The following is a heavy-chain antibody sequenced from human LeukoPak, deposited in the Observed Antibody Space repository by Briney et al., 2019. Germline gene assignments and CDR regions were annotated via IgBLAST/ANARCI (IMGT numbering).Heavy chain of an antibody. V-gene: IGHV3-7*01. D-gene: IGHD3-10*01. CDR2: IKQDGSEK. J-gene: IGHJ4*02. Sequence: GGSLGLSCAASGFIFSTYWMTWVRQAPGKGLEWVANIKQDGSEKYYVDSVKGRFTISRDNAKNTLYLQMNSLRAEDTAVYYCARGRGLSPKSAQVDYWGQGTLVTVSS. CDR3: ARGRGLSPKSAQVDY. CDR1: GFIFSTYW.